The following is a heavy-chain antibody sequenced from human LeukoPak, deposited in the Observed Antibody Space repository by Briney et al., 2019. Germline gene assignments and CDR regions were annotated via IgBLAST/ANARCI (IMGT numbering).Heavy chain of an antibody. CDR1: GYTFTSYG. J-gene: IGHJ4*02. CDR3: ARNYYDSSGYYYGVLVDY. D-gene: IGHD3-22*01. CDR2: ISAYNGNT. Sequence: ASVKVSCKASGYTFTSYGISWVRQAPGQGLEWMGWISAYNGNTNYAQKLQGRVTMTTDTSTSTAYMELSRLRSDDTAVYYCARNYYDSSGYYYGVLVDYWGQGTLVTVSS. V-gene: IGHV1-18*01.